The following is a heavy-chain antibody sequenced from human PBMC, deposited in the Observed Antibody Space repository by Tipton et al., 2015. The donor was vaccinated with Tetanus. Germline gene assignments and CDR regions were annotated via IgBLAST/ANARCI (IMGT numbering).Heavy chain of an antibody. CDR2: ISSTTRYM. Sequence: SLRLSCAASGFTFSSYAMNWVRQAPGKGLEWVSAISSTTRYMDYADSVKGRFTISRDNAKNSVYLQMNSLRVEDTALYYCASGSSLDYWGQGTLVTVSS. CDR3: ASGSSLDY. J-gene: IGHJ4*02. CDR1: GFTFSSYA. V-gene: IGHV3-21*06. D-gene: IGHD3-10*01.